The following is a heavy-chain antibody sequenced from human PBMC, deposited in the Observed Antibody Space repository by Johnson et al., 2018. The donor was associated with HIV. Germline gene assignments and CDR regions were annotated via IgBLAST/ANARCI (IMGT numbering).Heavy chain of an antibody. CDR3: ARSYWLSEWNTFDI. CDR1: GFSVSSNY. CDR2: IGTAGDT. D-gene: IGHD3-9*01. V-gene: IGHV3-13*01. J-gene: IGHJ3*02. Sequence: MLLVESGGGTVQPGGSLRLSCAASGFSVSSNYMSWVRQATGKGLEWVSAIGTAGDTYYPGSVKGRFTISRDNSKNTLYLQMNSLRAEDTALYYCARSYWLSEWNTFDIWGQGTMVTVSS.